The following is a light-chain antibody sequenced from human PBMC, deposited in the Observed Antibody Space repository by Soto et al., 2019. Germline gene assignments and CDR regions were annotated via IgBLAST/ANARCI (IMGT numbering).Light chain of an antibody. V-gene: IGKV1-5*01. Sequence: DIQMTHSPSTLSASILYIVTITFRASQNMGSWLAWFQQRPGKAPKVLIYGASNLQSGVPPRFSGSGSGTDFTLAISSLQPEDSATYYCLKDINYPWTFGQGTKVDIK. CDR2: GAS. CDR1: QNMGSW. CDR3: LKDINYPWT. J-gene: IGKJ1*01.